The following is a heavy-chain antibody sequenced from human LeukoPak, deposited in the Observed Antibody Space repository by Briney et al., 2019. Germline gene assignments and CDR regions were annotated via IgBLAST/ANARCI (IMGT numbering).Heavy chain of an antibody. D-gene: IGHD6-13*01. J-gene: IGHJ4*02. CDR2: IYYSGTT. CDR3: ARGVYIAAAQYAY. V-gene: IGHV4-59*02. Sequence: SETLSLTCTVSGGSVSSYYWSWIRQPPGKGLEWIGYIYYSGTTNYNPSLKSRVTISVDTSKNQFSLKLSSVTAADTAVYYCARGVYIAAAQYAYWGQGTLVTVSS. CDR1: GGSVSSYY.